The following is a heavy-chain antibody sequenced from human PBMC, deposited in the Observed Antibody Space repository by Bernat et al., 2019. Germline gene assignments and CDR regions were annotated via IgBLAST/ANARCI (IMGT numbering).Heavy chain of an antibody. V-gene: IGHV4-4*02. Sequence: QVQLHESGPGLVAPSGTLSLTCAVSGGSIGSTNWWNWVRQPPGKGLEWIGEIDHRWGTSYNPSLRSRVTISVDKSKNQFSLQLSSVTAADTAVYYCAANYFGSGSFPYWGQGTLVTVSS. D-gene: IGHD3-10*01. CDR2: IDHRWGT. CDR1: GGSIGSTNW. CDR3: AANYFGSGSFPY. J-gene: IGHJ4*02.